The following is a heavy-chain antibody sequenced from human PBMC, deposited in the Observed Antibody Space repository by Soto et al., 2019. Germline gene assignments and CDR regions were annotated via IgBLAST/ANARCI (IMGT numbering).Heavy chain of an antibody. CDR1: GFTFSSYC. D-gene: IGHD1-26*01. CDR3: AKGHIVGAPTPLSYYYYGMDV. J-gene: IGHJ6*02. CDR2: ISYDGSNK. Sequence: TGGSLRLSCAASGFTFSSYCMHWVRQAPGKGLEWVAVISYDGSNKYYADSVKGRFTISRDNSKNTLYLQMNSLRAEDTAVYYCAKGHIVGAPTPLSYYYYGMDVWGQGTTVTVSS. V-gene: IGHV3-30*18.